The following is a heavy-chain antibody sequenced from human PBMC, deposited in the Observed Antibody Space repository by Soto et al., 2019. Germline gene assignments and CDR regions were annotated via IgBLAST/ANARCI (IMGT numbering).Heavy chain of an antibody. D-gene: IGHD5-18*01. CDR1: GGSFSGYY. J-gene: IGHJ4*02. V-gene: IGHV4-34*01. CDR2: INHSGST. CDR3: ARARVPKRGYSYGSPYYFDY. Sequence: SETLSLTCAVYGGSFSGYYWSWIRQPPGKGLEWIGEINHSGSTNYNPSLKSRVTISVDTSKNQFSLKLSSVTAADTAVYYCARARVPKRGYSYGSPYYFDYWGQGTLVTVS.